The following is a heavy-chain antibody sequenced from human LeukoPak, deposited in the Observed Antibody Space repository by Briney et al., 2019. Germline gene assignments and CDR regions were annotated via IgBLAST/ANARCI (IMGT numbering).Heavy chain of an antibody. J-gene: IGHJ4*02. D-gene: IGHD3-22*01. CDR1: GFTFRSYA. CDR3: AKGDYYDSSGLLCDY. CDR2: ISGSGGST. V-gene: IGHV3-23*01. Sequence: GGSLRLSCAASGFTFRSYAMSWVRQAPGKGLEWVSTISGSGGSTYYSDSVKGRFTISGDTSKNTLYLQMNSLRAEDTAVYYCAKGDYYDSSGLLCDYWGQGTLVTVSS.